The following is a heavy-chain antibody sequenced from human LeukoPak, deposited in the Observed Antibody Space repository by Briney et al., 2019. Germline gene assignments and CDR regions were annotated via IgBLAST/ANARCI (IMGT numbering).Heavy chain of an antibody. CDR2: MNPNSGNT. CDR1: GYTFTSCD. V-gene: IGHV1-8*01. CDR3: TRGSSGRRDN. D-gene: IGHD6-19*01. Sequence: ASVTVSCKASGYTFTSCDINWVRQATGQGREWMGWMNPNSGNTGYGQSFQGRIVMTRGISIGTAYMELSNLTSEDTAIYYCTRGSSGRRDNWGQGTLVTVSA. J-gene: IGHJ4*02.